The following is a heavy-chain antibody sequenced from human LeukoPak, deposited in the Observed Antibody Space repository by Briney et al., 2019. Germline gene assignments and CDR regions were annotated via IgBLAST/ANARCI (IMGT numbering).Heavy chain of an antibody. J-gene: IGHJ4*02. Sequence: PSETLSLTCTVSGGSISSSSYYWGWIRQPPGKGLEWIGSIYYSGSTYYNPSLKSRVTISVDTSKNQFSLKLSSVTAADTAVYYCARDAIVVVPAANGDWGQGTLVTVSS. CDR3: ARDAIVVVPAANGD. CDR2: IYYSGST. D-gene: IGHD2-2*01. CDR1: GGSISSSSYY. V-gene: IGHV4-39*07.